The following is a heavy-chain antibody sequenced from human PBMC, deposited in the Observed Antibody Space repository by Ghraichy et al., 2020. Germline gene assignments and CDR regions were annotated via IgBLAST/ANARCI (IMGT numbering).Heavy chain of an antibody. Sequence: VSGISWTSANMGYSGSVKGRFTISRDNAKNSLYLQMNSLRPEDTALYYCAKGVAARRVNACDIWGQGTIV. CDR3: AKGVAARRVNACDI. V-gene: IGHV3-9*01. CDR2: ISWTSANM. J-gene: IGHJ3*02. D-gene: IGHD3-9*01.